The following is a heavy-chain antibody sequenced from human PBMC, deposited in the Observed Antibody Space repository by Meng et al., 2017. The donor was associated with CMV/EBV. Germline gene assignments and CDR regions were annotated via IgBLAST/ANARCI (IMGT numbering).Heavy chain of an antibody. CDR2: IYYSGST. D-gene: IGHD6-13*01. V-gene: IGHV4-39*07. J-gene: IGHJ4*02. CDR1: GGSISSSSYY. CDR3: AAGTSPLSDY. Sequence: GSLRLSCTVSGGSISSSSYYWGWIRQPPGKGLEWIGSIYYSGSTYYNPSLKSRVTISVDTSKSQFSLKLSSVTAADTAVYYCAAGTSPLSDYWGQGTLVTVSS.